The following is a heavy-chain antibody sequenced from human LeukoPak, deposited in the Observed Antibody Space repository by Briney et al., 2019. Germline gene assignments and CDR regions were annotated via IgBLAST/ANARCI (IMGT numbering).Heavy chain of an antibody. J-gene: IGHJ4*02. CDR2: IYHSGST. CDR3: ARDMYSSSSGTFDY. CDR1: GGSISSGGYY. Sequence: SETLSLTCTASGGSISSGGYYWSWIRQPPGKGLEWIGYIYHSGSTYYNPSLKSRVTISVDRSKNQFSLKLSSVTAADTAVYYCARDMYSSSSGTFDYWGQGTLVTVSS. V-gene: IGHV4-30-2*01. D-gene: IGHD6-6*01.